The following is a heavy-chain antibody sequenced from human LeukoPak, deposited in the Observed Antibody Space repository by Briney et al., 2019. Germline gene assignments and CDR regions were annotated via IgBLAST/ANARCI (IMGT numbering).Heavy chain of an antibody. V-gene: IGHV1-2*06. D-gene: IGHD2-8*02. J-gene: IGHJ4*02. CDR3: ARSTGHYFDY. Sequence: GASVKVSCKASGYTFTDYYMHWVRQAPGQGLEWMGRINPNSGGTNYAQKFQGRVTMTRDTPISTAYMDLSSLRSDDTAVYYCARSTGHYFDYWGQGILVTVSS. CDR1: GYTFTDYY. CDR2: INPNSGGT.